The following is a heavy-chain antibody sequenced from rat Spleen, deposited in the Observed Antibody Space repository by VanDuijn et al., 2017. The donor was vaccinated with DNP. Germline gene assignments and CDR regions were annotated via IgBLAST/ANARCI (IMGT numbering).Heavy chain of an antibody. J-gene: IGHJ1*01. Sequence: EVQLQESGSGLVKPSQSLSLTCSVTGYSITSNYWGWIRKFPGNKMEWIGHITYSGSTSSNPSLKSRISITRDTSKNQFFLQLNSVTTEDTATYYCARGVYGSYDYWYFDFWGPGTMVTVSS. CDR1: GYSITSNY. V-gene: IGHV3-1*01. D-gene: IGHD1-8*01. CDR3: ARGVYGSYDYWYFDF. CDR2: ITYSGST.